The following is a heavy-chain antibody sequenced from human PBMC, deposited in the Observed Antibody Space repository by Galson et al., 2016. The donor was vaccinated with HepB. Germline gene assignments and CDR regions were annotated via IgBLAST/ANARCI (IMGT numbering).Heavy chain of an antibody. CDR1: GFTFIHSG. CDR3: AKAPNPGTTLYPLDY. Sequence: SLRLSCAASGFTFIHSGMHWVRQAPGKGLEWVAVISYDGSNKYSTESVKGRFTISRDNSKNTLFLQMNSLRVEDTAVYYCAKAPNPGTTLYPLDYWGQGSLVTVSS. CDR2: ISYDGSNK. J-gene: IGHJ4*02. D-gene: IGHD1-7*01. V-gene: IGHV3-30*18.